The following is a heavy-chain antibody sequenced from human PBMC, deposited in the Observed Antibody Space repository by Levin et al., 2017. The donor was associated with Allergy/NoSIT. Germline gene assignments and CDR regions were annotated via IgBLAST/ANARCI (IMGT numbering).Heavy chain of an antibody. Sequence: SETLSLTCTVSGGSISSSSYYWGWIRQPPGKGLEWIGSIYYSGSTYYNPSLKSRVTISVDTSKNQFSLKLSSVTAADTAVYYCARRQGGSYLIFDYWGQGTLVTVSS. J-gene: IGHJ4*02. D-gene: IGHD1-26*01. CDR2: IYYSGST. CDR1: GGSISSSSYY. V-gene: IGHV4-39*01. CDR3: ARRQGGSYLIFDY.